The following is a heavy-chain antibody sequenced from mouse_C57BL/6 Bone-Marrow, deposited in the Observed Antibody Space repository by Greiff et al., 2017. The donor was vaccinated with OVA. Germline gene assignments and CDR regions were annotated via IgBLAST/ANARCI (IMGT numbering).Heavy chain of an antibody. CDR1: GVTFTTYY. J-gene: IGHJ2*01. D-gene: IGHD1-1*01. CDR3: ARYKGRVAVDYFDY. CDR2: ISNNPTGSTT. V-gene: IGHV7-3*01. Sequence: EVKVVESGGLVLPGDSLRLSCAASGVTFTTYYMSWVRQPPGKAPEWLAFISNNPTGSTTEYSASVTGRFTISRDNSQSILYLQMNALRAEDSATYYCARYKGRVAVDYFDYWGQGTALTVSS.